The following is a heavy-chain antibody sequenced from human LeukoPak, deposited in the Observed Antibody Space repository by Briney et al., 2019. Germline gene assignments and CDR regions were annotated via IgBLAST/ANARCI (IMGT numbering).Heavy chain of an antibody. J-gene: IGHJ4*02. CDR1: GFTFSDYY. V-gene: IGHV3-11*04. CDR2: ISSSGSTI. Sequence: GSLRLSCAASGFTFSDYYMSWIRQAPGKGLEWVSYISSSGSTIYYADSVKGRFTISRDNAENSLYLQMNSLRAEDTAVYYCAREGITIFGVVIIRDFDYWGQGTLVTVSS. D-gene: IGHD3-3*01. CDR3: AREGITIFGVVIIRDFDY.